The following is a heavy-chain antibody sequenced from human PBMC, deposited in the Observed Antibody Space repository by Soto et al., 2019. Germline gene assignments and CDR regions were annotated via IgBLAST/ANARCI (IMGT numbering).Heavy chain of an antibody. V-gene: IGHV5-10-1*01. J-gene: IGHJ5*02. D-gene: IGHD1-1*01. Sequence: VKSLKVSWKVSGYSFTRYWISWVRQMPVKCLEWMGRMEPSHAYTNYSPSCQAHVTISAEKSISPASMQWRSLKPSHTAMYSRARGYNWNENWFDPWAKAPLVTVT. CDR2: MEPSHAYT. CDR3: ARGYNWNENWFDP. CDR1: GYSFTRYW.